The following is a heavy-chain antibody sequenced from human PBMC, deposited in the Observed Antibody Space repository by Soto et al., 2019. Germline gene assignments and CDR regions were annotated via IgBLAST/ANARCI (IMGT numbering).Heavy chain of an antibody. CDR3: ARDPYYYGSGSYLVGMDV. CDR2: IYYNGST. CDR1: GDSVSSGNYY. Sequence: PSETLSLTCTVSGDSVSSGNYYWSWIRQPPGKGLEWIGYIYYNGSTNYNPSLKSRVTISVDKSKNQFSLKLSSVTAADTAVYYCARDPYYYGSGSYLVGMDVWGQGTTVTVSS. V-gene: IGHV4-61*01. J-gene: IGHJ6*02. D-gene: IGHD3-10*01.